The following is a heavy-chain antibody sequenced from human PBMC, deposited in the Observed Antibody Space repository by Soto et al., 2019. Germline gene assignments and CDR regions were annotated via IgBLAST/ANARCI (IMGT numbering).Heavy chain of an antibody. CDR3: LSFWTDS. CDR2: INEHGSEM. CDR1: GFTFSNYW. V-gene: IGHV3-7*03. Sequence: GGSLRLSCAASGFTFSNYWINWVRQAPGEGLEWVANINEHGSEMHYVDSVKGRFTISRDNAKNSVYLQMNSLRAEDTAVYYCLSFWTDSWGQGSLVTVSS. J-gene: IGHJ4*02. D-gene: IGHD1-1*01.